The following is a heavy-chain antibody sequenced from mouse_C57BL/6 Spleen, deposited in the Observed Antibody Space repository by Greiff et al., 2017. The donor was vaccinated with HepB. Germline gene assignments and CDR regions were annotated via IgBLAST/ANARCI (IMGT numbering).Heavy chain of an antibody. CDR1: GFTFSSYA. CDR2: ISDGGSYT. V-gene: IGHV5-4*01. D-gene: IGHD5-1-1*01. CDR3: ARDEIPRGYFDV. J-gene: IGHJ1*03. Sequence: EVQRVESGGGLVKPGGSLKLSCAASGFTFSSYAMSWVRQTPEKRLEWVATISDGGSYTYYPDNVKGRFTISRDNAKNNLYLQMSHLKSEDTAMYYCARDEIPRGYFDVWGTGTTVTVSS.